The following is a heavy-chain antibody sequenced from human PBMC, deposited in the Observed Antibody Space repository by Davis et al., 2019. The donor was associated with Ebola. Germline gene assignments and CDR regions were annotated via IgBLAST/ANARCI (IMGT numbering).Heavy chain of an antibody. CDR3: VRDKSGYDWGDFFDY. CDR1: VFNFVAPA. J-gene: IGHJ4*02. V-gene: IGHV3-20*04. D-gene: IGHD5-12*01. CDR2: INWNSISR. Sequence: PSGSLSLTCAASVFNFVAPAMSWVRQGPGKGLEWVSGINWNSISRGYADSVKGRFTISRDNAKNSLFLQMDSLRAEDTALYYCVRDKSGYDWGDFFDYWGQGILVTVSS.